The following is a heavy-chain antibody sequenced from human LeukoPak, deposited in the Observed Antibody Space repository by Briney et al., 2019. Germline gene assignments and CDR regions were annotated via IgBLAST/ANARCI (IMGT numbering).Heavy chain of an antibody. CDR2: INPNSGGT. V-gene: IGHV1-2*02. D-gene: IGHD1-26*01. CDR3: ARGGPLHEAPRDFDY. Sequence: GASVKVSCKASGYTFTGYYLHWVRQAPGQGLEWMGWINPNSGGTNYALNFQGRVTMARDASFSTAYMELTSLRSDDTAVYYCARGGPLHEAPRDFDYWGQGTLVTVSS. J-gene: IGHJ4*02. CDR1: GYTFTGYY.